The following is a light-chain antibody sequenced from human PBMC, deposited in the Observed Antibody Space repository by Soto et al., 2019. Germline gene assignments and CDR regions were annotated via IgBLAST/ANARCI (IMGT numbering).Light chain of an antibody. J-gene: IGKJ5*01. V-gene: IGKV3-20*01. CDR3: QQYGTSEII. Sequence: EFVLTQSPSTLSLSPGERATLSCRASQSLTNSFIAWYQQKPGHAPRLLIYDTSSRASGIPDRFSGSGSGTDFTLTISRLETEDFAVFYCQQYGTSEIIFGQGTRLEIK. CDR2: DTS. CDR1: QSLTNSF.